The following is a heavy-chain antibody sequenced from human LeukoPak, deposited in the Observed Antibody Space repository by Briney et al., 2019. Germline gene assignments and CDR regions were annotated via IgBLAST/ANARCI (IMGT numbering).Heavy chain of an antibody. Sequence: PGGSLRLSCAASGFTFSSYSTNWVRQAPGKGLEWVSSISSSSSYIYYADSVKGRFTISRDNAKNSLYLQMNSLRAEDTAVYYCARDVIPTVVTPGFDYWGQGTLVTVSS. CDR3: ARDVIPTVVTPGFDY. CDR2: ISSSSSYI. D-gene: IGHD4-23*01. J-gene: IGHJ4*02. V-gene: IGHV3-21*01. CDR1: GFTFSSYS.